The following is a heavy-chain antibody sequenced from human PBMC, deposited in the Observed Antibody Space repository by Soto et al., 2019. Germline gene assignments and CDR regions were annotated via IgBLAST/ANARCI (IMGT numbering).Heavy chain of an antibody. CDR3: ARGPSRLRARLRVSWFDP. CDR2: MNPNSGNT. CDR1: GYTFTSYY. V-gene: IGHV1-8*01. D-gene: IGHD6-6*01. Sequence: ASVKVSCKASGYTFTSYYINWVRQATGQGLEWMGWMNPNSGNTGYAQKFQGRVTMTRNTSISTAYMELSSLRSEDTAVYYCARGPSRLRARLRVSWFDPWGQGTLVTVSS. J-gene: IGHJ5*02.